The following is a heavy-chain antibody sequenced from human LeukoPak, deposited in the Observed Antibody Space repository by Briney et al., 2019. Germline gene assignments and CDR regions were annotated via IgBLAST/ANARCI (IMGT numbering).Heavy chain of an antibody. CDR1: GYTFTSYG. Sequence: ASVKVSCKASGYTFTSYGINWVRQATGQGLEWMGWMNPNSGNTGYAQKFQGRVTMTRNTSISTACMELSSLRSEDTAVYYCARVWRGSYDTEPFDIWGQGTMVTVSS. CDR2: MNPNSGNT. V-gene: IGHV1-8*02. D-gene: IGHD3-3*01. J-gene: IGHJ3*02. CDR3: ARVWRGSYDTEPFDI.